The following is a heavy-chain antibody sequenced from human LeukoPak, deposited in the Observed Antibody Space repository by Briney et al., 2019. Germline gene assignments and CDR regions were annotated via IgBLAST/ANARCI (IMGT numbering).Heavy chain of an antibody. CDR1: GFLVDDYA. D-gene: IGHD6-19*01. J-gene: IGHJ3*02. CDR3: AKDILSEQWHDAFDI. V-gene: IGHV3-43*02. Sequence: GSLRLSCAASGFLVDDYAMYWVRQAPGKGLEWVSLISGDGGSTYYADSVKGRFTISRDNSKNSLFLQMNSLRTEDTALYYCAKDILSEQWHDAFDIWGQGTMVTVSS. CDR2: ISGDGGST.